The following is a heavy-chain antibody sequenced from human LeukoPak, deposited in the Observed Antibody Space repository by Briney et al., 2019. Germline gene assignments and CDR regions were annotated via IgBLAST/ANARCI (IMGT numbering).Heavy chain of an antibody. Sequence: PGGSLRLSCAASEFTFSNYAMSWVRQAPGKGLEWVSAISGSGSSTYYADSVKGRFTISRDKSKNTLYLQMNSLRAEDTAVYYCAKHLGSSWYGFDYWGQGTLVTVSS. CDR2: ISGSGSST. J-gene: IGHJ4*02. V-gene: IGHV3-23*01. D-gene: IGHD6-13*01. CDR3: AKHLGSSWYGFDY. CDR1: EFTFSNYA.